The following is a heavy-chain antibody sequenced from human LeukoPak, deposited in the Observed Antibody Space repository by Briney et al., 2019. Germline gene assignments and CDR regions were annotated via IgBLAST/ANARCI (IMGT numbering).Heavy chain of an antibody. Sequence: GRSLRLSCAASGFTFSTYGMHWVRQAPGKGLEWVAVISYDGSNKYYADSVKGRFTISRDNSKNTLYLQMNSLRAEDTAVYYCAREIQVPYVEMATIGPIGFDYWGQGTLVTVSS. CDR1: GFTFSTYG. D-gene: IGHD5-24*01. V-gene: IGHV3-30*03. CDR2: ISYDGSNK. CDR3: AREIQVPYVEMATIGPIGFDY. J-gene: IGHJ4*02.